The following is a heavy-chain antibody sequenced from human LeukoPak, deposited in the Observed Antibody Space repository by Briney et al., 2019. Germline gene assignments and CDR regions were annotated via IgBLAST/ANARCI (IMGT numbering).Heavy chain of an antibody. CDR1: GYTFTNNF. CDR2: INPSGDNT. D-gene: IGHD6-13*01. Sequence: GASVKVSCKASGYTFTNNFMHWVRQAPGQGLEWMGIINPSGDNTWYAQKFQGRVTMTRDMATSTDYMEVSSLRSEDTAVYYCATDKSVSSSWYSPFDYWGQGTLVTVSS. V-gene: IGHV1-46*01. J-gene: IGHJ4*02. CDR3: ATDKSVSSSWYSPFDY.